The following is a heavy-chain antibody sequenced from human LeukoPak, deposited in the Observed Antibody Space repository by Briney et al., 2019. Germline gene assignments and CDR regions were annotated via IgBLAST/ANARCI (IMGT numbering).Heavy chain of an antibody. CDR1: GGPIRTYQ. D-gene: IGHD3-10*01. CDR2: IHYSGST. J-gene: IGHJ4*02. CDR3: ARGSYAFFDY. V-gene: IGHV4-59*12. Sequence: PSETLSLTCTVSGGPIRTYQWSWIRQPPGKGLEWIGNIHYSGSTNYNPSLKSRVTISVDTSKNQFSLKLSSVTAADTAVYYCARGSYAFFDYWGQGTLVTVSS.